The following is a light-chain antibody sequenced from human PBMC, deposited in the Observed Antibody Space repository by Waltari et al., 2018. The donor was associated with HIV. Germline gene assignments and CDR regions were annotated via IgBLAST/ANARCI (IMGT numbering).Light chain of an antibody. CDR2: RNN. CDR3: TAWDDSLSGVV. Sequence: QSVLTQPPSASGTPGQRVTISCSGSRSNIGSKYVYWYQQLPGTAPKLLIYRNNQRPSGVRDRFSGSKSGTSASLAISGLRSEDEADYYCTAWDDSLSGVVVGGGTKLTVL. CDR1: RSNIGSKY. V-gene: IGLV1-47*01. J-gene: IGLJ2*01.